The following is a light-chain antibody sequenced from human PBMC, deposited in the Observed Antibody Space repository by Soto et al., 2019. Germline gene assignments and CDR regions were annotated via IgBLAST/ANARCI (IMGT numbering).Light chain of an antibody. CDR2: GAS. CDR1: QSVSSNY. V-gene: IGKV3-20*01. CDR3: QQYGSLSWT. J-gene: IGKJ1*01. Sequence: DIEMTQSPCTLSLSAGERATITCKASQSVSSNYLAWYKQKPGQAPRIIILGASGRATGIPDRFSGSGSGTEFTLTISRLEPEDFEVYYCQQYGSLSWTFGQGTKVDIK.